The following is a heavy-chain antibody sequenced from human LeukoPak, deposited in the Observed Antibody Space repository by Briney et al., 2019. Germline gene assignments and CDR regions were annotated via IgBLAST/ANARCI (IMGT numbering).Heavy chain of an antibody. D-gene: IGHD6-6*01. CDR3: ARDEAHSSSPSFDY. V-gene: IGHV3-7*05. CDR1: GFTFSNYW. CDR2: IKEDGSEK. J-gene: IGHJ4*02. Sequence: PGGSLRLSCAASGFTFSNYWMSWVRQAPGKGLEWVANIKEDGSEKYYVDSVKGRFTISRDNAKKSLYLQMNSLRAEDTAVYYCARDEAHSSSPSFDYWGQGTLVTVSS.